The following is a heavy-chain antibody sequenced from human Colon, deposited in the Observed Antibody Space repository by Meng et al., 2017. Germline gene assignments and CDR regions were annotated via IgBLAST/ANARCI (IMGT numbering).Heavy chain of an antibody. Sequence: QGQLHACGPGMVKPSDTLCLTCTGSGGSMSGYYCNWIRQPAGKGLEWIGHIYSSGRTNYNPSLKSRVTISVDSSKNQFSLNLTSVTAADTAVYFCARVQRFCTGGICSNWFDPWGQGTLVTVSS. D-gene: IGHD2-15*01. CDR1: GGSMSGYY. CDR2: IYSSGRT. V-gene: IGHV4-4*07. CDR3: ARVQRFCTGGICSNWFDP. J-gene: IGHJ5*02.